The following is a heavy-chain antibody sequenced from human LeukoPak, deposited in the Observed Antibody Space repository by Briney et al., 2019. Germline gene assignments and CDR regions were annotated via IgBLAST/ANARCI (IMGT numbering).Heavy chain of an antibody. CDR3: ARMPTYYYYMDV. V-gene: IGHV4-28*05. CDR1: GFSMSSYGW. CDR2: IYYSGSI. J-gene: IGHJ6*03. Sequence: SETLSLTCAVSGFSMSSYGWWAWIRPPPGKGLEWIGYIYYSGSIFYNPSLKSRVTMSVDMSKNQFSLKLTSVTAVDAAVYYCARMPTYYYYMDVWGRGTTVTVSS.